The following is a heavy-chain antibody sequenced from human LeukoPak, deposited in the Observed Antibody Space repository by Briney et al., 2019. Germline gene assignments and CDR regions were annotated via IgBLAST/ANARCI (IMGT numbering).Heavy chain of an antibody. D-gene: IGHD6-19*01. Sequence: SETLSLTCTVSGGSISSSSYYWGWIRQPPGKGLEWIGSIYYSGSTYYNPSLKSRVTISVDTCKNQFSLKLSSVTAADTAVYYCASSGWYLGSFDYWGQGTLVTVSS. CDR2: IYYSGST. CDR3: ASSGWYLGSFDY. V-gene: IGHV4-39*01. CDR1: GGSISSSSYY. J-gene: IGHJ4*02.